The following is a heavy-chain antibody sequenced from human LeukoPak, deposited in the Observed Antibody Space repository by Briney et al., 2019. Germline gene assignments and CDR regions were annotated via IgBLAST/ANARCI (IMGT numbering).Heavy chain of an antibody. Sequence: GGSLRLSCAASGFTVSSTYMSWVRRAPGKGLEWVSVLYSGGPTYYADSVKGRFTISRDNSKNTVYLQTNSLRAEDTAVYYCAKDSNYDYWGQGTLVTVSS. CDR1: GFTVSSTY. CDR3: AKDSNYDY. V-gene: IGHV3-66*02. J-gene: IGHJ4*02. D-gene: IGHD6-13*01. CDR2: LYSGGPT.